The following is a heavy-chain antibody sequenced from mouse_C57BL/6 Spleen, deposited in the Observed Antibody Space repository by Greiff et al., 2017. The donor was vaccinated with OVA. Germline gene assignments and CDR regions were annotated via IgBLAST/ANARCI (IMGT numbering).Heavy chain of an antibody. CDR3: SRSVNYGNHYFDY. V-gene: IGHV1-39*01. J-gene: IGHJ2*01. Sequence: VQLQQSGPELVKPGASVKISCKASGYSFTDYNMNWVKQSNGKSLEWIGVINPNYGTTSYNQKFKGTATLTVDQSSSTAYMQLNSLTSEDSAVYYCSRSVNYGNHYFDYWGQGTTLTVSS. D-gene: IGHD2-1*01. CDR2: INPNYGTT. CDR1: GYSFTDYN.